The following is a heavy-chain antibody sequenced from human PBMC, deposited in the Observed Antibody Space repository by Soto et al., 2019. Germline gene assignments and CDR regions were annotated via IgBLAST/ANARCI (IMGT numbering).Heavy chain of an antibody. Sequence: EVQLLESGGGLVQPGGSLRLSCAASGFIFSSCAMSWVRQAPGKGLEWVGALSGSGATTFYPDSMRGRFTISRDNSKNSLDMQINSLRAEDTAVYYCAKDGGGDGYKPTRFDYWGQGILVTVSS. V-gene: IGHV3-23*01. CDR3: AKDGGGDGYKPTRFDY. CDR1: GFIFSSCA. CDR2: LSGSGATT. J-gene: IGHJ4*02. D-gene: IGHD2-21*01.